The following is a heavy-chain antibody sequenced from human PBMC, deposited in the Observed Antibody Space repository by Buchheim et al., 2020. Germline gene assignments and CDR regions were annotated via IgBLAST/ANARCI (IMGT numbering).Heavy chain of an antibody. J-gene: IGHJ6*02. CDR2: ISGSSSSI. D-gene: IGHD2-21*01. CDR3: ARDQIAVGVFYGMDV. Sequence: EVQLVESGGGLVQPGGSLRLSCADSGFTFGTYSMNWVRQAPGKGLEWISYISGSSSSIYYADSVKGRLTISRDNPKNSLTLQMSSLRDEDTAVYYCARDQIAVGVFYGMDVWGQGTT. V-gene: IGHV3-48*02. CDR1: GFTFGTYS.